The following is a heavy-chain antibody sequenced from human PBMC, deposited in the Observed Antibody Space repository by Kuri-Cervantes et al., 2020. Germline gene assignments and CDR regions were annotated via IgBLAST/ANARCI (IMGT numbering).Heavy chain of an antibody. CDR3: ARGGTTIPPHFDY. CDR2: ISSSSTI. V-gene: IGHV3-48*02. J-gene: IGHJ4*02. Sequence: GGSLRLSCAASGFTFSSYSMNWVRQAPGKGLEWVSYISSSSTIYYADSVKGRFTISRDNAKNSLYLQMNSLRDEDTAVYYCARGGTTIPPHFDYWGQGTLVTVSS. D-gene: IGHD5-12*01. CDR1: GFTFSSYS.